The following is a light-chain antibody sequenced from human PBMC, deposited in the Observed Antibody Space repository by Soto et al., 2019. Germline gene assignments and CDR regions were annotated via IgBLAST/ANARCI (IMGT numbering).Light chain of an antibody. CDR1: SSDVGGYNY. CDR2: DVS. J-gene: IGLJ2*01. V-gene: IGLV2-14*01. Sequence: QSALTQPASVSGSPGQSITISCTGTSSDVGGYNYVSWYQQHPGKAPKLMIYDVSNRPSGVSNRFSGFKSGNTASLTISGLQAEDEADYYCSSYTSSSTLYVVFGGGTKVTVL. CDR3: SSYTSSSTLYVV.